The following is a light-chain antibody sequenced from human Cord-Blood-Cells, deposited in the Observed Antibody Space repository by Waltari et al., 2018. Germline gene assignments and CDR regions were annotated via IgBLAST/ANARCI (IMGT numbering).Light chain of an antibody. Sequence: QSALTQPASVSGSPGQSITISCPGTSSDVGGYNYVLWYQQHPGKAPKLMIYDVSNRPSGFSNRFSGSKSGNTASLTISGLQAEDEADYYCSSYTSSSTLVFGGGTKLTVL. CDR2: DVS. V-gene: IGLV2-14*01. J-gene: IGLJ2*01. CDR1: SSDVGGYNY. CDR3: SSYTSSSTLV.